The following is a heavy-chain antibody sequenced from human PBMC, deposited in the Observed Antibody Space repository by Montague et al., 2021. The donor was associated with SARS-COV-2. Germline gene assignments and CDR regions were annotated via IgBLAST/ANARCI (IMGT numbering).Heavy chain of an antibody. D-gene: IGHD5-12*01. V-gene: IGHV6-1*01. CDR3: ARQPLGYDFVYYYYGMDV. CDR1: GDSVSSNSAA. J-gene: IGHJ6*02. Sequence: CAISGDSVSSNSAAWNWIRQSPSRGLDWLGRTYYRSKWYNDYAVSVKGRITINPDTSKNQFSLQLNSVTPEDTAVYYCARQPLGYDFVYYYYGMDVWGQGTTVTVSS. CDR2: TYYRSKWYN.